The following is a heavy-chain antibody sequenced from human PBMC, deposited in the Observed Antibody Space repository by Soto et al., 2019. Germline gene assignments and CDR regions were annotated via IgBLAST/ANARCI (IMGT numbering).Heavy chain of an antibody. D-gene: IGHD3-22*01. J-gene: IGHJ3*02. V-gene: IGHV4-59*08. Sequence: SETLSLTCTVSGGSISSYYWSWIRQPPGKGLEWIGYIYYSGSTNYNPSLKSRVTISVDTSKNQFSLKLSSVTAADTAVYYCATHSPYYDSSGYYYGAAYAFDIWGQGTMVTVSS. CDR1: GGSISSYY. CDR3: ATHSPYYDSSGYYYGAAYAFDI. CDR2: IYYSGST.